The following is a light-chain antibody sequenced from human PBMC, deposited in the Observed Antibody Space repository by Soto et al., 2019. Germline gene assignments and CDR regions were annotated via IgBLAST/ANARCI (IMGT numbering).Light chain of an antibody. CDR2: SNN. J-gene: IGLJ1*01. CDR1: SSNIGSNT. CDR3: AAWDDSLNAYV. Sequence: QSALTQSPSASGTPGQRVTISCSGGSSNIGSNTVNWYQRLPGTAPKLLIYSNNQRPSGVPDRFSGSKSGTSASLAISGLQSEDEADYYCAAWDDSLNAYVFGTGTKVTVL. V-gene: IGLV1-44*01.